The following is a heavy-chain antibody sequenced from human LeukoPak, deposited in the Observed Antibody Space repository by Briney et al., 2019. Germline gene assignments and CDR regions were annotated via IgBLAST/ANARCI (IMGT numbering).Heavy chain of an antibody. Sequence: PGGSLRLSCAASGFTFNNSAMNWIRQAPGKGLEWVSVISGSGKATYYADSVKGRFTISRDNSKNTFYLQMNSLRVEGTAVYYCAKGQNSGNYGGVDYWGQGTLVTVSS. CDR1: GFTFNNSA. V-gene: IGHV3-23*01. CDR2: ISGSGKAT. D-gene: IGHD1-26*01. J-gene: IGHJ4*02. CDR3: AKGQNSGNYGGVDY.